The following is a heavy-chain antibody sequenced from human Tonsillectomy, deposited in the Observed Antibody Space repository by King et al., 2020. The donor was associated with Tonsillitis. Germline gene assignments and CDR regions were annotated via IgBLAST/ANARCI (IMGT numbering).Heavy chain of an antibody. Sequence: VQLVESGAEVKKPGASVKVSCKASGYTFTGYYMHWLRQAPGQGLEWMGIINPSGGSTNYAQKFQGRVTMTRDTSTSTVYMELSSLRSEDTAVYYCARNVAVAGNDPWYYYYGMDVWGQGTTVTVSS. J-gene: IGHJ6*02. V-gene: IGHV1-46*01. D-gene: IGHD6-19*01. CDR1: GYTFTGYY. CDR3: ARNVAVAGNDPWYYYYGMDV. CDR2: INPSGGST.